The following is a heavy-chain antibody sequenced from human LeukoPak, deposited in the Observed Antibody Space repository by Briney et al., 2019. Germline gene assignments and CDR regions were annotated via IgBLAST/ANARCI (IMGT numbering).Heavy chain of an antibody. V-gene: IGHV1-58*02. CDR1: GFTFTSSA. J-gene: IGHJ6*03. Sequence: SVKVSCKASGFTFTSSAMQWVRQARGQRLEWIGWIVVGSGNTNYAQKFQERVTITRDMSTSTAYMELSSLRSEDTAVYYCAEDANEYYYDSSGFYYYYMDVWGKGTTVTVSS. D-gene: IGHD3-22*01. CDR3: AEDANEYYYDSSGFYYYYMDV. CDR2: IVVGSGNT.